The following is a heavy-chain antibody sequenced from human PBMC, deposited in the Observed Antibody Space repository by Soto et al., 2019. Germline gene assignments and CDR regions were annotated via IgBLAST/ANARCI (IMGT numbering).Heavy chain of an antibody. Sequence: QVQLVESGGGLVKPGGSLRLSCVASGLTFGDHYMSWIRQAPGKGLEWGSYISVSGTTIFYADSVKGRFTVSRDNAMNSLSLEMNSLRAEDTAVYYCARGRSGRSKDWGQGTLVTVSS. J-gene: IGHJ4*02. D-gene: IGHD6-25*01. CDR1: GLTFGDHY. CDR3: ARGRSGRSKD. V-gene: IGHV3-11*01. CDR2: ISVSGTTI.